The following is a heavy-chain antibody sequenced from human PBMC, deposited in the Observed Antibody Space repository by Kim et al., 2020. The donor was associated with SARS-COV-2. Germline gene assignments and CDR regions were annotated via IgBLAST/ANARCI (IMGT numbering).Heavy chain of an antibody. CDR1: GYTFTTYG. J-gene: IGHJ4*02. D-gene: IGHD1-1*01. CDR2: ITTYNGDT. CDR3: ARGLGNVDY. V-gene: IGHV1-18*01. Sequence: ASVKVSCKASGYTFTTYGITWVRQAPRQGLEWMGWITTYNGDTNYAQKLQGRVTLTADTSTSTAYMELRSLGSDDTAVYFCARGLGNVDYWGQGTLVTVSS.